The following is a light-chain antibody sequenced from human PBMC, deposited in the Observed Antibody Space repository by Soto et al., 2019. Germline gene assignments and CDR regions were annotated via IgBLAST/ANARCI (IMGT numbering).Light chain of an antibody. Sequence: IQMTQSPSTVSASVGDRVAITCRASQSIGIWLAWYQQKPGKAPRFLIYTASTLLGGVPSMFSGSRSGTEFTITISSLKNDDFATYSWQQYRDSSCTFSQGTKLEIK. CDR1: QSIGIW. J-gene: IGKJ1*01. CDR3: QQYRDSSCT. V-gene: IGKV1-5*03. CDR2: TAS.